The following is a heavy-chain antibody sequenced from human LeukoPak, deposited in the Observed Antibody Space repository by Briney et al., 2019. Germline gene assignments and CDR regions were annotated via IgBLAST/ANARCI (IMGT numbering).Heavy chain of an antibody. V-gene: IGHV3-30*18. CDR3: AKGGGYCSRTSCSIGGD. J-gene: IGHJ4*02. Sequence: PGGSLRLSCAASGFTFSSYGMHWVRQAPGKGLEWVAVISYDGSNKYYADSVKGRFTISRDNSKNTLYLQMNSLRAEDTAVYYCAKGGGYCSRTSCSIGGDWGQGTLVTVSS. D-gene: IGHD2-2*01. CDR2: ISYDGSNK. CDR1: GFTFSSYG.